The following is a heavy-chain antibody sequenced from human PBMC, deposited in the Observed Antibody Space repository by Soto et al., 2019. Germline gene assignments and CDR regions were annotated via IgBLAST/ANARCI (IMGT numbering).Heavy chain of an antibody. J-gene: IGHJ4*02. CDR3: ARHGTNYYDSSPVSTPYYY. Sequence: SETLSLTCTVSGGSISSSSYYWGWIRQPPGKGLEWIGSIYYSGSTYYNPSLKSRVTISVDTSKNQFSLKLSSVTAADTAVYYCARHGTNYYDSSPVSTPYYYWGQGTLVTVSS. CDR2: IYYSGST. D-gene: IGHD3-22*01. V-gene: IGHV4-39*01. CDR1: GGSISSSSYY.